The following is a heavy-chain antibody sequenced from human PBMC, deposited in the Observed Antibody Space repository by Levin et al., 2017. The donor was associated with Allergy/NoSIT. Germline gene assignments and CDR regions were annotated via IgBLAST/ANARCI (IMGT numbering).Heavy chain of an antibody. Sequence: GGSLRLSCAASGFTFSSYSMNWVRQAPGKGLEWVSYISSSSSTIYYADSVKGRFTISRDNAKNSLYLQMNSLRAEDTAVYYCASSGYDYVWGSYRYTGAVDYWGQGTLVTVSS. CDR1: GFTFSSYS. CDR2: ISSSSSTI. V-gene: IGHV3-48*01. CDR3: ASSGYDYVWGSYRYTGAVDY. D-gene: IGHD3-16*02. J-gene: IGHJ4*02.